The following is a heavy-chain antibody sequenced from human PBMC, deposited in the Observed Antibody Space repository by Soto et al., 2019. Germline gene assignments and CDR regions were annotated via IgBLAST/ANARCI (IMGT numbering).Heavy chain of an antibody. CDR2: IIPIFGTA. CDR3: ARVRYYGSGSYYLRQGFDP. J-gene: IGHJ5*02. D-gene: IGHD3-10*01. V-gene: IGHV1-69*13. Sequence: SVKVSCKASGGTFSSYAISWVRQAPGQGLEWMGGIIPIFGTANYAQKFQGRVTITADESTSTAYMELSSLRSEDTAVYYCARVRYYGSGSYYLRQGFDPWGQGTLVTVSS. CDR1: GGTFSSYA.